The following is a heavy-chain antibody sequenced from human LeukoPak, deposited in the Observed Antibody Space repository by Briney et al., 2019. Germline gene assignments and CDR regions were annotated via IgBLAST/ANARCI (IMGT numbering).Heavy chain of an antibody. J-gene: IGHJ5*02. CDR1: GGSFSGYY. V-gene: IGHV4-30-2*01. CDR2: IYHSGST. D-gene: IGHD3-3*01. CDR3: ARVGRSGYYSWFDP. Sequence: ASETLSLTCAVYGGSFSGYYWSWIRQPPGKGLEWIGYIYHSGSTYYNPSLKSRVTISVDRSKNQFSLKLSSVTAADTAVYYCARVGRSGYYSWFDPWGQGTLVTVSS.